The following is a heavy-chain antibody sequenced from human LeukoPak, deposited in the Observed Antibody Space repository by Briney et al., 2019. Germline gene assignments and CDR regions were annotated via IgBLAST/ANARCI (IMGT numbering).Heavy chain of an antibody. CDR1: GYTFTNYG. CDR2: INGNNGDT. D-gene: IGHD2-15*01. J-gene: IGHJ6*02. V-gene: IGHV1-18*01. Sequence: ASVKVSCKTSGYTFTNYGIIWVRQAPGQGLEYMGWINGNNGDTNYAQKFQGRVTMTTDTSTTTAYMDLGSLRSDDTAVYYCAREHGVDCSGGSCYSQYYYYYGMDVWGQGTTVTVSS. CDR3: AREHGVDCSGGSCYSQYYYYYGMDV.